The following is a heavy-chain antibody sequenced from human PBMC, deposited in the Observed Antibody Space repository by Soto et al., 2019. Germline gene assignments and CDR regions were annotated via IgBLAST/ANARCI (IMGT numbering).Heavy chain of an antibody. CDR2: INAGNGNT. V-gene: IGHV1-3*01. CDR3: ARAPLWLLNFDY. Sequence: ASVKVSCKASGYTFTSYAMHWLRLAPGQRLEWMGWINAGNGNTKYSQKFQGRVTITRDTSASTAYMELSSLRSEDTAVYYCARAPLWLLNFDYWGQGTLVTVSS. J-gene: IGHJ4*02. CDR1: GYTFTSYA. D-gene: IGHD2-15*01.